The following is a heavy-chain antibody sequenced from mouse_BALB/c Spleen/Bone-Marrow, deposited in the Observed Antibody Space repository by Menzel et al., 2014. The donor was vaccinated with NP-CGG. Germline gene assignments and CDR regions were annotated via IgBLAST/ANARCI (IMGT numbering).Heavy chain of an antibody. V-gene: IGHV1-31*01. CDR3: ESRGEYFDV. Sequence: EVQLQQSGPELVKPGASVKISCKASGYSFTGYYMHWVKQSHGNSLDWIGYIYPYNGVSSYNQKFKGKATLTVDKSSSTAYKELRSLTSDDSAVYYCESRGEYFDVWGAGTTVTVSS. CDR2: IYPYNGVS. J-gene: IGHJ1*01. CDR1: GYSFTGYY.